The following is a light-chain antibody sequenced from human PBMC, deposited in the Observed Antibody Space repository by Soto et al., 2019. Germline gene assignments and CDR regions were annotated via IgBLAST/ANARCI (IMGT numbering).Light chain of an antibody. CDR2: DAS. CDR1: QSVGNN. V-gene: IGKV3-11*01. Sequence: EIVLTQSPATLSLSPGERATLSCRASQSVGNNLAWYQQKPGQAPRLLIYDASNRATGIPARFSGSGSGTDFTLTSSSLEPEDFAVYYCQQRSNWWKFGQATKVDIK. CDR3: QQRSNWWK. J-gene: IGKJ1*01.